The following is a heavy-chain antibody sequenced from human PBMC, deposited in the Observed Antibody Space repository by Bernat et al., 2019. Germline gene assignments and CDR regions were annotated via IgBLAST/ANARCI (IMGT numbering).Heavy chain of an antibody. V-gene: IGHV4-39*01. CDR1: GGSISSSSYY. CDR3: GGADFDFLEGMDV. Sequence: QLQLQESGPGLVKPSETLSLTCTVSGGSISSSSYYWGWIRQPPGKGLEWIGSIYYSGSTYYNPSLKSRVTISVDTSKNQFSLKLGSGTAADPAVYYCGGADFDFLEGMDVWGQGTPVTVSS. CDR2: IYYSGST. J-gene: IGHJ6*02. D-gene: IGHD3-3*01.